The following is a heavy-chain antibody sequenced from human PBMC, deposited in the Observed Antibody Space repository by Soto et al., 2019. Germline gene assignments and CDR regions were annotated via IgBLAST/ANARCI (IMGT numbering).Heavy chain of an antibody. Sequence: PSETLSLTCTVSGVSMTSSHRSWIRQPPGKELEWIGYVYYSGSTNYNRSLKGRVTISLDTSKNVFSLNLKSVTAADTAVYFCVGEGESFGETYFDNWGPEMSVTVSS. J-gene: IGHJ4*02. V-gene: IGHV4-59*01. CDR1: GVSMTSSH. D-gene: IGHD3-10*01. CDR2: VYYSGST. CDR3: VGEGESFGETYFDN.